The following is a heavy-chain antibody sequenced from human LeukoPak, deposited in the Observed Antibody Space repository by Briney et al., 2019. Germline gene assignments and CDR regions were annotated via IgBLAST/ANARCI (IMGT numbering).Heavy chain of an antibody. J-gene: IGHJ4*02. D-gene: IGHD1-1*01. CDR1: GYSFTDYH. CDR3: ARNERLDPLRRDY. Sequence: ASVKVSCKASGYSFTDYHINWVRQAPGQGLEWMGWINPHNGDTNYTQKFQGRITMTRDTSISTAYMALSRARSDDTAVYYCARNERLDPLRRDYWGQGTLVTVSS. CDR2: INPHNGDT. V-gene: IGHV1-2*02.